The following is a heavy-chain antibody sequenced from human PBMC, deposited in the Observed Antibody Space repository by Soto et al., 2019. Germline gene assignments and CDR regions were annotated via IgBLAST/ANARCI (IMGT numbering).Heavy chain of an antibody. CDR2: IWYDGSNK. Sequence: GGSLRLSCAASGFTFSSYGMHWVRQAPGKGLEWVAVIWYDGSNKYYADSVKGRFTISRDNSKNTLYLQMNSLRAEDTAVYYCARDRVEGGDYGDYLPPGDYYYYGMDVWGQGTTVTVSS. CDR1: GFTFSSYG. V-gene: IGHV3-33*01. J-gene: IGHJ6*02. D-gene: IGHD4-17*01. CDR3: ARDRVEGGDYGDYLPPGDYYYYGMDV.